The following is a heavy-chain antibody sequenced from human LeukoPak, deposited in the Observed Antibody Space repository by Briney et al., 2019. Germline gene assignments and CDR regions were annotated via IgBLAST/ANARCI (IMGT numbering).Heavy chain of an antibody. CDR1: GGSISSSDYY. V-gene: IGHV4-39*07. CDR2: IFYSGST. Sequence: SETLSLTCTVSGGSISSSDYYWGWIRQPPGKGLEWIGSIFYSGSTYYNPSLKSRVTISVDTSKNQFSLKLSSVTAADTAVYYCARGVRYYDFWGQGALVTVSS. D-gene: IGHD3-10*01. CDR3: ARGVRYYDF. J-gene: IGHJ4*02.